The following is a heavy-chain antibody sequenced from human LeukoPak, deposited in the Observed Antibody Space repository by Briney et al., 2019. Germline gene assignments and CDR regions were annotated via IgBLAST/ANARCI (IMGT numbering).Heavy chain of an antibody. CDR1: GFIFRSHA. J-gene: IGHJ4*02. CDR2: ITGSGDTT. CDR3: AKWGDYDILTGYYVSDF. Sequence: GASLRLSCAASGFIFRSHAMSWVRQAPGKGLEWVSAITGSGDTTYYADSVKGRFTVSRDNSKNTLYVEMNTLRTEDTAVYYCAKWGDYDILTGYYVSDFWGQGTLVTVSS. V-gene: IGHV3-23*01. D-gene: IGHD3-9*01.